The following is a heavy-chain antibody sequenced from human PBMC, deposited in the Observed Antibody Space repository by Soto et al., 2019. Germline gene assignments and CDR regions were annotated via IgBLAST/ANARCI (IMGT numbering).Heavy chain of an antibody. CDR1: GGSISSSSYY. J-gene: IGHJ4*02. CDR3: ARRYGGNFDY. D-gene: IGHD1-26*01. Sequence: SETLSLTCTVSGGSISSSSYYWGWIRQPPGKGLEWIGSIYYSGSTNYNPSLKSRVTISVDTSKNQFSLKLSSVTAADTAVYYCARRYGGNFDYWGQGTLVTVSS. CDR2: IYYSGST. V-gene: IGHV4-39*07.